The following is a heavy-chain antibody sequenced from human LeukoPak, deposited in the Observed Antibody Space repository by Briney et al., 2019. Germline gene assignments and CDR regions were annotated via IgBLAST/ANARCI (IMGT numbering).Heavy chain of an antibody. J-gene: IGHJ4*02. CDR3: AKETMTTVL. CDR2: IYSGGST. Sequence: GGSLRLSCAASGFTLSSNYMSWVRQAPGKGLEWVSVIYSGGSTYYPDSVKGRFTISRDNSKNTLYLQRNSRRAEDTAVYYCAKETMTTVLWGEGTLVTVPS. CDR1: GFTLSSNY. V-gene: IGHV3-66*01. D-gene: IGHD4-17*01.